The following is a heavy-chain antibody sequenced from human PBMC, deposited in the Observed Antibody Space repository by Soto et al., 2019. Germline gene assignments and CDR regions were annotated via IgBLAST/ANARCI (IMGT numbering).Heavy chain of an antibody. Sequence: EVHLVESGGGLVKPGGSLRLSCAVSGFTFSSCTMNWVRQAPGKRLEWVSSISPSTSHIYYADSVKGRFTISRDNAKNSLFLQMNSLRAEDTAVYYCSGCSGGACHQNYGMDVWGQGSTVTVSS. CDR3: SGCSGGACHQNYGMDV. CDR1: GFTFSSCT. V-gene: IGHV3-21*01. CDR2: ISPSTSHI. D-gene: IGHD2-15*01. J-gene: IGHJ6*02.